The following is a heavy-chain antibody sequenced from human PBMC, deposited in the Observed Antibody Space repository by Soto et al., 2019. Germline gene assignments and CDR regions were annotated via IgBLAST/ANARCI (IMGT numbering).Heavy chain of an antibody. CDR3: ARDRPPDTPMVGNYYYGMDV. CDR1: GYTFTRYY. CDR2: INPSGGGT. J-gene: IGHJ6*02. D-gene: IGHD5-18*01. Sequence: GASVKVSCKASGYTFTRYYMHWVRQAPGQGLEWMGIINPSGGGTTYAQKFQGRVTMTRDTSTSTVYMELSSLRSEDTAVYYCARDRPPDTPMVGNYYYGMDVWGQGTTVTVSS. V-gene: IGHV1-46*01.